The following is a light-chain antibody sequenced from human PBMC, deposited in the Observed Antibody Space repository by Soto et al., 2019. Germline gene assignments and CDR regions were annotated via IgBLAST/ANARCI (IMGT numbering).Light chain of an antibody. CDR2: DVS. CDR3: SSYTSSATLVYV. CDR1: NSDIGSYNY. Sequence: QSALTQPASVSGSPGQSITISCTGTNSDIGSYNYVSWFQQHPGKAPKLMIYDVSHRPSGVSSRFSGSKSGNTASLTISGLQAEDEAGYYCSSYTSSATLVYVFGTGTKLTVL. V-gene: IGLV2-14*01. J-gene: IGLJ1*01.